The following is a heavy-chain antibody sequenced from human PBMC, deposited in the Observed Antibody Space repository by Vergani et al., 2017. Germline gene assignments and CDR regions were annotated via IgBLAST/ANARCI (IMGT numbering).Heavy chain of an antibody. CDR1: GGTFSSYA. V-gene: IGHV1-69*18. D-gene: IGHD3-3*01. CDR2: IIPIFGTA. J-gene: IGHJ4*02. Sequence: QVQLVQSGAEVKKPGSSVKVSCKASGGTFSSYAISWVRQATGQGLEWMGRIIPIFGTANYAQKFQGRVTITADESTSTAYMELSSLRSEDTAVYYCAKPAASPDFWSGEGFDYWGQGTLVTVSS. CDR3: AKPAASPDFWSGEGFDY.